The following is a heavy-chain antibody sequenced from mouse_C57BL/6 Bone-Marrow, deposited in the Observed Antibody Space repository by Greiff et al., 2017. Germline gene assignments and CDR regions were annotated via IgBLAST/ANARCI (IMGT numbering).Heavy chain of an antibody. J-gene: IGHJ4*01. CDR3: ARVTDCYYKGYAMDY. CDR1: GYTFTSYW. V-gene: IGHV1-59*01. D-gene: IGHD2-3*01. Sequence: QVQLQQPGAELVRPGTSVKLSCKASGYTFTSYWMHWVKQRPGQGLEWIGVIDPSDSYTNYNQKFKGKATLTVDTSSSTAYMQLSSLTSEDSAVYSGARVTDCYYKGYAMDYWGQGTSVTVSS. CDR2: IDPSDSYT.